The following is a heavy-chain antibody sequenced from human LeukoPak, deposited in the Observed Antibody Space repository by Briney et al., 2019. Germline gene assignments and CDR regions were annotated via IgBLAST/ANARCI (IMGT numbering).Heavy chain of an antibody. Sequence: PGGSLRLSCAASGFTFSSYSMNWVRQAPGKGLEWVSSISSSSSYIYYADSVKGRFTISRDNAKNSLYLQTNSLRAEDTAVYYCARSRGWTPDYYDSSGYSLDAFDIWGQGTMVTVSS. CDR1: GFTFSSYS. D-gene: IGHD3-22*01. J-gene: IGHJ3*02. V-gene: IGHV3-21*01. CDR2: ISSSSSYI. CDR3: ARSRGWTPDYYDSSGYSLDAFDI.